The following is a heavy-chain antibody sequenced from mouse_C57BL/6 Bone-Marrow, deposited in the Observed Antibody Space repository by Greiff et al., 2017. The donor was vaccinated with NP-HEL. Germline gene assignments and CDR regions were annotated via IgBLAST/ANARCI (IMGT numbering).Heavy chain of an antibody. CDR3: ARLLRYPVFDY. CDR1: GFTFSSYA. CDR2: ISDGGSYT. D-gene: IGHD1-1*01. Sequence: EVNVVESGGGLVKPGGSLKLSCAASGFTFSSYAMSWVRQTPEKRLEWVATISDGGSYTYYPDNVKGRFTISRDNAKNNLYLQMSHLKSEDTAMYYCARLLRYPVFDYWGQGTTLTVSS. V-gene: IGHV5-4*03. J-gene: IGHJ2*01.